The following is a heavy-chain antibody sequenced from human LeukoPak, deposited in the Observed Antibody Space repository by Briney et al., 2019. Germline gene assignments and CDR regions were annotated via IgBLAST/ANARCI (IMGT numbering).Heavy chain of an antibody. CDR3: ARESQVFWPKETNWFDP. CDR1: GYKFVAYY. CDR2: IYPDSGDT. D-gene: IGHD3-3*01. V-gene: IGHV1-2*06. J-gene: IGHJ5*02. Sequence: ASVKVSCKASGYKFVAYYIHWVRQSPGQGLEWLGRIYPDSGDTNYAQKFQGRVTMMRDTSSSTAYMELSRLKSDDTAIYYCARESQVFWPKETNWFDPWGHGTLVTVAS.